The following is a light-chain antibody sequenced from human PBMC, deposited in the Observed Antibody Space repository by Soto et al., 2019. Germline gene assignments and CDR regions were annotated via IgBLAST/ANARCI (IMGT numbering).Light chain of an antibody. Sequence: QSALTQPASVSGSPGQSITISCTGTSSDVGGSNYVSWYQQHPGKAPKLMIYDVSNRPPGVSNRFSGSKSGNTASLTISGLQAEDEADYYCSSYTSSSTLYVLGTGTQLTVL. CDR3: SSYTSSSTLYV. CDR1: SSDVGGSNY. CDR2: DVS. J-gene: IGLJ1*01. V-gene: IGLV2-14*01.